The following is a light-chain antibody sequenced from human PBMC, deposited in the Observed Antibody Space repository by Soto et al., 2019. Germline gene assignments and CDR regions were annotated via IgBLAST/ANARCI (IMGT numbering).Light chain of an antibody. J-gene: IGKJ4*02. V-gene: IGKV3-11*01. CDR1: QSISTF. Sequence: EIVLTQSPATLSLSRGERAAICCRASQSISTFLAWYRQKPGQAPKLVIFKASRRTSGIPARFSGSGSGTDFTLTISSLEPEDFAVYYCQQRNSYPLTFGGGTKVDI. CDR2: KAS. CDR3: QQRNSYPLT.